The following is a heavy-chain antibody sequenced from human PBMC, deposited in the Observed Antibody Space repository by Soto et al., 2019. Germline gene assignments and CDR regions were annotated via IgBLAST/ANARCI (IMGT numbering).Heavy chain of an antibody. CDR2: IYYSGST. D-gene: IGHD3-22*01. J-gene: IGHJ3*02. CDR1: GGSVSSGSYY. CDR3: FPTYYYNTTPFFDI. V-gene: IGHV4-61*01. Sequence: SETLSLTCAVSGGSVSSGSYYWSWLRQRPGKGLEWVGYIYYSGSTNYNPSLRGRVTISVDTSKNQFSLKLRSVTDTDMAVCFCFPTYYYNTTPFFDIWGQGTMVTVSS.